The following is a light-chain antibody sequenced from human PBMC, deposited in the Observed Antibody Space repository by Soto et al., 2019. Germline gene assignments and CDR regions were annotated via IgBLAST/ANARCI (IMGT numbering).Light chain of an antibody. J-gene: IGKJ1*01. Sequence: EIVLTQSPGTLSLSPGERATLSCRASQSVTSNYLDWYQQKPGQAPRLLIYGASSRATGIPDRISGSGSGTDFTFTINRLESEDFAVYYCQQYGNSPWTFGRGTKVEIK. V-gene: IGKV3-20*01. CDR2: GAS. CDR1: QSVTSNY. CDR3: QQYGNSPWT.